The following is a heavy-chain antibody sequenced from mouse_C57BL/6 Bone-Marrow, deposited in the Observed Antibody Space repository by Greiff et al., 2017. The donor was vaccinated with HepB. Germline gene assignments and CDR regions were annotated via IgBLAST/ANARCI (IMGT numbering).Heavy chain of an antibody. Sequence: QVHVKQSGTELVKPGASVKLSCKASGYTFTSYWMHWVKQRPGQGLEWIGNINPSNGGTNYNEKFKSKATLTVDKSSSTAYMQLSSLTSEDSAVYYCARSRYYYGPWYFDVWGTGTTVTVSS. V-gene: IGHV1-53*01. CDR3: ARSRYYYGPWYFDV. J-gene: IGHJ1*03. D-gene: IGHD1-1*01. CDR2: INPSNGGT. CDR1: GYTFTSYW.